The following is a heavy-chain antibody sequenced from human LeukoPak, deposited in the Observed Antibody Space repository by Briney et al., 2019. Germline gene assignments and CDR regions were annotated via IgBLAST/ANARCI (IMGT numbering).Heavy chain of an antibody. CDR2: ISYDGSNK. Sequence: AGGSLRLSCAASGLTFSSYGMHWVRQAPGKGLEWVAVISYDGSNKYYADSVKGRFTISRDNSKNTLYLQMNSLRAEDTAVYYCAIKYTSNQDDAFDIWGQGTMVTVSS. D-gene: IGHD6-13*01. J-gene: IGHJ3*02. CDR1: GLTFSSYG. CDR3: AIKYTSNQDDAFDI. V-gene: IGHV3-30*03.